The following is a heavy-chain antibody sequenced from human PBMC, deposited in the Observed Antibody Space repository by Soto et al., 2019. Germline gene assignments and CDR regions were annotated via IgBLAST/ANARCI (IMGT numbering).Heavy chain of an antibody. D-gene: IGHD3-22*01. J-gene: IGHJ6*02. V-gene: IGHV1-69*02. CDR1: GGTFSSYT. CDR2: IIPILGIA. CDR3: ARGYRYYYDSTRYYYYYGMDV. Sequence: SVKVSCKASGGTFSSYTISWVRQAPGQGLEWMGRIIPILGIANYAQKFQGRVTITADKSTSTAYMELSSLRSEDTAVYYCARGYRYYYDSTRYYYYYGMDVWGQ.